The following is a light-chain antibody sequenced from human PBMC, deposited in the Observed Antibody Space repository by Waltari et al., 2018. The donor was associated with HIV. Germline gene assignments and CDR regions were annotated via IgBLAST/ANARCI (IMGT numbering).Light chain of an antibody. J-gene: IGLJ2*01. V-gene: IGLV1-47*01. CDR1: SSNIGINY. CDR3: AAWDDSLSGVI. Sequence: QSVLTQPPSASGTPGQRVTISCSGSSSNIGINYVYWYQQLPGTAPKLLIYRNNRRPSGVPARFSGSKSGTSASLAISGLRSDDEGDYYCAAWDDSLSGVIFGGGTKLTVL. CDR2: RNN.